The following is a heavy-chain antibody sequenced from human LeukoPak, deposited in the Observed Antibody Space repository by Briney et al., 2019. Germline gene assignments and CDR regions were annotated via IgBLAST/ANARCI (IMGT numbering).Heavy chain of an antibody. CDR1: GGSISSSNW. Sequence: SQTLSLTCAVSGGSISSSNWCIWVRQPPGKGLEWIGEIYRTGRTNYNPSLKSRVTMSVDKSKNQFSLKMSCVAAADTAVYYCARRFGELYPNYYYGMDVWGKGTTVTVSS. D-gene: IGHD3-16*01. J-gene: IGHJ6*04. CDR2: IYRTGRT. CDR3: ARRFGELYPNYYYGMDV. V-gene: IGHV4-4*02.